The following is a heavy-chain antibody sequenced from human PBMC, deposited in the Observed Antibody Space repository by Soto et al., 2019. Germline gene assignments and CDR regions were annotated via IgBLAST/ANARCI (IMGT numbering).Heavy chain of an antibody. CDR3: ARDCVWAGSTFYILVY. D-gene: IGHD2-2*01. J-gene: IGHJ4*02. V-gene: IGHV3-11*01. CDR1: GFTFSDYY. CDR2: ISGSGSSI. Sequence: PGGSLRLSCASSGFTFSDYYMSWIRQAPGKGLEWVSYISGSGSSIYYADSVKGRFTISRDNAKNSLYLQMSSLRAEDTAVYYCARDCVWAGSTFYILVYWGKGTLVTVSS.